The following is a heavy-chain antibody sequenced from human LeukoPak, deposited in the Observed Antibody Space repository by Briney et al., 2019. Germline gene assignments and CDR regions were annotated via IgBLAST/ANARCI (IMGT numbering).Heavy chain of an antibody. J-gene: IGHJ5*02. V-gene: IGHV4-34*01. Sequence: SETLSLTCADYGGSFSGYYWSWIRQPPGKGLEWIGGINHSGSTNYNPSLKSRVTISVDTAKNQFSLKLSSVTAANTAVYYCASGIAAAGTWFDTWGQGTLVTVSS. CDR2: INHSGST. CDR1: GGSFSGYY. D-gene: IGHD6-13*01. CDR3: ASGIAAAGTWFDT.